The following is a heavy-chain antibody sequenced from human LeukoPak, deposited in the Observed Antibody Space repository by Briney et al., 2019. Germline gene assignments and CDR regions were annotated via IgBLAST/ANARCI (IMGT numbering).Heavy chain of an antibody. D-gene: IGHD2-8*01. J-gene: IGHJ5*01. V-gene: IGHV3-23*01. CDR3: AKDRCGCTTTLGS. CDR2: ISSSGGTT. Sequence: GGSLRLSCAASGFTSSTYAVNWVRQAPGKGLEWVSAISSSGGTTYYADSVKGRFSISRDNSKNTLYLQMNSLRAEDTAVYFCAKDRCGCTTTLGSSGEGTLVTVSA. CDR1: GFTSSTYA.